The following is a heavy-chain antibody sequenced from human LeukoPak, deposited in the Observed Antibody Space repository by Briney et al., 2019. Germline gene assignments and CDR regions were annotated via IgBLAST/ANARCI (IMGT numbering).Heavy chain of an antibody. CDR3: ARHRDYYDT. Sequence: PSETLSLTCTVSGASINNNFWTWIRQPPGKGLEWIGYIYSSGSAKYNPSLKSRVIISGDTSKNLISPNLTSVTAADTAVYFCARHRDYYDTWGHGTLVTVSS. CDR1: GASINNNF. J-gene: IGHJ4*01. V-gene: IGHV4-59*08. D-gene: IGHD3-22*01. CDR2: IYSSGSA.